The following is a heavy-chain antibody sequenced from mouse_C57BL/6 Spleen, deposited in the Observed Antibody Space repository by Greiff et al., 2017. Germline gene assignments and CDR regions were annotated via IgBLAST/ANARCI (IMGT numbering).Heavy chain of an antibody. J-gene: IGHJ2*01. CDR1: GYAFSSSW. V-gene: IGHV1-82*01. CDR3: ARYSSSYPFDY. D-gene: IGHD1-1*01. CDR2: IYPGDGDT. Sequence: QVQLQQSGPELVKPGASVKISCKASGYAFSSSWMNWVKQRPGKGLEWIGRIYPGDGDTNYNGKFKGKATLTADKSSSTAYMQLSSLTSEDAAVYFCARYSSSYPFDYWGQGTTRTGSS.